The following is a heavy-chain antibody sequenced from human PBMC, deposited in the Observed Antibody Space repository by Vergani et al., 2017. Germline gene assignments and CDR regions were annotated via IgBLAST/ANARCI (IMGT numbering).Heavy chain of an antibody. CDR2: ISGTGGFT. Sequence: QGQLVESGGGIVQPGRSLTLSCVASRSTFKTYGMHWVRQAPGKGLEWVSGISGTGGFTFYADSVKGRFTISRDNYKNTLYLQMSSLRADDTAVYYCAKSASVSMSLPNWFESWGQGTHVTVS. V-gene: IGHV3-NL1*01. CDR3: AKSASVSMSLPNWFES. CDR1: RSTFKTYG. J-gene: IGHJ5*01.